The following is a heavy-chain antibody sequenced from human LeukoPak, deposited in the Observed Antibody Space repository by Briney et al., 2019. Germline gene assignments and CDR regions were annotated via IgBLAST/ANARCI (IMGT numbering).Heavy chain of an antibody. CDR1: GGPVSSYY. V-gene: IGHV4-59*02. J-gene: IGHJ4*02. CDR3: ARDRGSGYDFDY. Sequence: SETLSLTCTVSGGPVSSYYWSWIRQPPGKGLEWIGYIYYSGSTNYKPSLKSRVTISVDTSKNQFSLKLSSVTAADTAVYYCARDRGSGYDFDYWGQGTLVTVSS. CDR2: IYYSGST. D-gene: IGHD5-12*01.